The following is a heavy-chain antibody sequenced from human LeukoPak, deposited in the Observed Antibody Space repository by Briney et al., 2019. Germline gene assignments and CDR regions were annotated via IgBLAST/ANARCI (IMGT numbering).Heavy chain of an antibody. D-gene: IGHD4-23*01. V-gene: IGHV1-2*02. CDR1: GYSFSGYY. Sequence: ASVKVSCKASGYSFSGYYIHWARQAPGQGLEWMGWINPISGGTNYARNFQARATMTRDMSITTAYMELSSLTSDDTAMYYCARDQGIRWSINWFDPWGQGTLVIVSS. J-gene: IGHJ5*02. CDR2: INPISGGT. CDR3: ARDQGIRWSINWFDP.